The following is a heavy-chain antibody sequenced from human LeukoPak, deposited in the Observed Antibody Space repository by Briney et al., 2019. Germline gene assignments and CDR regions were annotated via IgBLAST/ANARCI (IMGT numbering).Heavy chain of an antibody. CDR2: INHSGRT. V-gene: IGHV4-34*01. Sequence: SETLSLTCAVYGGSFSGYYWSWIRQPPGKGLEWIGEINHSGRTNYNPSLKSRVTISVDTSKNQFSLKLSSVTAADTAVYYCARWVGVVPAAMCYGMDVWGQGTTVTVSS. D-gene: IGHD2-2*01. J-gene: IGHJ6*02. CDR3: ARWVGVVPAAMCYGMDV. CDR1: GGSFSGYY.